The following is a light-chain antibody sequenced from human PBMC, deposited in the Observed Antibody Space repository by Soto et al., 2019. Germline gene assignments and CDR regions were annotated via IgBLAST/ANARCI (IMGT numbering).Light chain of an antibody. Sequence: EFVLTQSPGNLSWSAGERATLSSGASQTVRNNYLAWYQQKNGQAPRLVIYDASSRATGIPDRFSGGGYGTDFTLTISRLETEDFAVYYCQQFSSYPLTFGGGTKVDIK. CDR1: QTVRNNY. J-gene: IGKJ4*01. CDR2: DAS. V-gene: IGKV3-20*01. CDR3: QQFSSYPLT.